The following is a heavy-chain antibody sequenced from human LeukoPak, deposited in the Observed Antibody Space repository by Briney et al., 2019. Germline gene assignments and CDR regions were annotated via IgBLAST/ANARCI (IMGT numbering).Heavy chain of an antibody. Sequence: SETLSLTCAVSGYSISSGYYWGWIRQPPGKGLEWIGSIYHSGSTYYNPSLKSRVTISVDTSQNQFSLKLSSVTAADTAVYYCAICSSTRTHAFDIWGQGTMVTVSS. CDR2: IYHSGST. J-gene: IGHJ3*02. CDR3: AICSSTRTHAFDI. V-gene: IGHV4-38-2*01. CDR1: GYSISSGYY. D-gene: IGHD2-2*01.